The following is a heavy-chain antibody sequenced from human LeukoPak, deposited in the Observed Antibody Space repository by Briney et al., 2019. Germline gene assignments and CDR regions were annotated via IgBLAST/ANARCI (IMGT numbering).Heavy chain of an antibody. CDR1: GGSISSYY. V-gene: IGHV4-59*08. Sequence: SETLSLTCTVSGGSISSYYWSWIRQPPGKGLAWIGYIYYSGSTNYNPSLKSRVTISVDTSKNQFSLKLSSVTAADTAVYYCARQEITVTGPRFDYWGQGTLVTVSS. CDR3: ARQEITVTGPRFDY. J-gene: IGHJ4*02. CDR2: IYYSGST. D-gene: IGHD4-17*01.